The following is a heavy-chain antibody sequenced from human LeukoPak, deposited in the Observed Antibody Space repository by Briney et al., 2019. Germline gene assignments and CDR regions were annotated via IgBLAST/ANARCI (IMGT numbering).Heavy chain of an antibody. D-gene: IGHD3-9*01. V-gene: IGHV1-2*02. J-gene: IGHJ4*02. CDR2: INPNSGGT. Sequence: ASVKVSCTASGYTFTGYYMHWMRQAPGQGLEWMGWINPNSGGTNYAQKFQGRVTMTRDTSISTAYMELSRLRSDDTAVYYCARDDYDILGLDYWGQGTLVTVSS. CDR1: GYTFTGYY. CDR3: ARDDYDILGLDY.